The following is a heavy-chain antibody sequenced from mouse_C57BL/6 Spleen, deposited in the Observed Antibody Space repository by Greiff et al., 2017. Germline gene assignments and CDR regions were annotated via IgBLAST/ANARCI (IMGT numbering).Heavy chain of an antibody. CDR3: AREDDYEGYFDV. Sequence: QVHVKQPGAELVKPGASVKMSCKASGYTFTSYWITWVKQRPGQGLEWIGDIYPGSGSTNYNEKFKSKATLTVDTSSSTAYMQLSSLTSEDSAVYYCAREDDYEGYFDVWGTGTTVTVSS. D-gene: IGHD2-4*01. V-gene: IGHV1-55*01. J-gene: IGHJ1*03. CDR1: GYTFTSYW. CDR2: IYPGSGST.